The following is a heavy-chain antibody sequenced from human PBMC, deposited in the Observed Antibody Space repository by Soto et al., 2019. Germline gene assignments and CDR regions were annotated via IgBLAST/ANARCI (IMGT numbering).Heavy chain of an antibody. D-gene: IGHD3-9*01. J-gene: IGHJ4*02. CDR2: ISSSSSTI. CDR3: ARGPILTGYYMFDY. CDR1: GFTSSHYS. V-gene: IGHV3-48*01. Sequence: GCRVRSCATSGFTSSHYSMNWVRQAPGKGLEWVSYISSSSSTIYYADSVKGRFTISRDNAKNSLYLQMNSLRAEDTAVYYCARGPILTGYYMFDYWGQGTLVTVSS.